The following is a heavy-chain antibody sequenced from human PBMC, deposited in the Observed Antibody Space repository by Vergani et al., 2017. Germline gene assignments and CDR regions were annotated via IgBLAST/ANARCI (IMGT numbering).Heavy chain of an antibody. CDR1: GGTFSSYA. Sequence: QVQLVQSGAEVKKPGSSVKVSCTASGGTFSSYAINWVRQAPGQGLEWMGGIIPIFGTANYAQKFQGRVTITADESTSTAYMELSSLRSEDTAVYYCARVKSEWFGELLYNWFDPWGQGTLVTVSS. V-gene: IGHV1-69*19. CDR3: ARVKSEWFGELLYNWFDP. D-gene: IGHD3-10*01. CDR2: IIPIFGTA. J-gene: IGHJ5*02.